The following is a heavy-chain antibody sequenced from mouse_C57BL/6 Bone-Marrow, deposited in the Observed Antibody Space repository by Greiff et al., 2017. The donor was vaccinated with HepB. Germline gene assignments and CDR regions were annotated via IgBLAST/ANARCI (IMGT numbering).Heavy chain of an antibody. CDR1: GYTFTSYW. V-gene: IGHV1-64*01. CDR2: IHPNSGST. D-gene: IGHD2-1*01. Sequence: VQLQQPGAELVKPGASVKLSCKASGYTFTSYWMHWVKQRPGQGLEWIGMIHPNSGSTNYNETFKSKATLTVDKSSSTAYMQLSSLTSEDSAVYYCARTEVYGNYDWYFDVWGTGTTVTVSS. CDR3: ARTEVYGNYDWYFDV. J-gene: IGHJ1*03.